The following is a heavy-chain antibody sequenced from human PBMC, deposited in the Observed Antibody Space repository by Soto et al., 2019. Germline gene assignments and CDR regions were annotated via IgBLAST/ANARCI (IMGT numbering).Heavy chain of an antibody. CDR3: ARRWQQLSWFDV. J-gene: IGHJ5*02. CDR1: GGSVRDYH. Sequence: QVRLQESSPGLVKPSETLSLTCTVSGGSVRDYHWSWIRQSPGKGLEWIGYVYDSGTVTTSYNPSVKSRVTISVDPSKNEVSLKMTSVTAADTAVYYCARRWQQLSWFDVWGQGTLVTVSS. CDR2: VYDSGTVTT. V-gene: IGHV4-59*02.